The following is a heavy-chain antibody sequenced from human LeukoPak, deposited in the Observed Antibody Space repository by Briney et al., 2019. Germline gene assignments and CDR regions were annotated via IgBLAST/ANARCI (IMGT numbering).Heavy chain of an antibody. D-gene: IGHD3-10*01. CDR3: AREAYYYGSGSYYTTYSYYYMDV. CDR1: GGSISSSSYD. J-gene: IGHJ6*03. CDR2: IYTTGST. Sequence: ASETLSLTFTVSGGSISSSSYDWSWIRQPAGKGLEWLGRIYTTGSTNYNPSLKSRVTLSVDTSKNQFSLRLSSVTAADTAVYYCAREAYYYGSGSYYTTYSYYYMDVWGKGTTVTISS. V-gene: IGHV4-61*02.